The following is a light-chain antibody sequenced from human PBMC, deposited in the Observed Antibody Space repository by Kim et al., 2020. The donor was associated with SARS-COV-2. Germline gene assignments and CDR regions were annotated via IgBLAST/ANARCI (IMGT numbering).Light chain of an antibody. Sequence: IVLTQSPGTLSLSPGERATLSCRASQSLANNKLAWYQQKTGQPPRILIYDTFNRPAGVPDRFSGSGSGTDYTLTISRLEPEDFVVYYYQKYSGSPLTFGGETKVNIK. CDR1: QSLANNK. J-gene: IGKJ4*01. V-gene: IGKV3-20*01. CDR3: QKYSGSPLT. CDR2: DTF.